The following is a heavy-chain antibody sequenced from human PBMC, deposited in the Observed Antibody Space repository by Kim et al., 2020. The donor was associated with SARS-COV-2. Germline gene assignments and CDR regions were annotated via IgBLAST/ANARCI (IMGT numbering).Heavy chain of an antibody. J-gene: IGHJ4*02. D-gene: IGHD2-8*01. CDR2: ISAYKGST. V-gene: IGHV1-18*01. CDR3: ARDTAGYSTTWFMLY. Sequence: ASVKVSCKASGYTFNMYGISWVRQAPGQGLEWMGWISAYKGSTTFAQKFQGRVTLTTDTSTGTAYMELRSLRPDKTGGYYCARDTAGYSTTWFMLYRGQGTLVTVSS. CDR1: GYTFNMYG.